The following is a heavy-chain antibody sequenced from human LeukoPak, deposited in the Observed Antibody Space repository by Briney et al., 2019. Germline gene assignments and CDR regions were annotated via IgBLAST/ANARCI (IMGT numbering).Heavy chain of an antibody. CDR1: GYTFTSYA. CDR2: INTNTGSP. Sequence: ASVKVSCKASGYTFTSYAMNWVRQAPGQGLEWMGWINTNTGSPRYAQDFTGRFVFSLDTSLSTTYLQISSLKSEDTAIYYCARTRAPYYYGAGSPDFWGQGTLVTVSP. J-gene: IGHJ4*02. V-gene: IGHV7-4-1*02. CDR3: ARTRAPYYYGAGSPDF. D-gene: IGHD3-10*01.